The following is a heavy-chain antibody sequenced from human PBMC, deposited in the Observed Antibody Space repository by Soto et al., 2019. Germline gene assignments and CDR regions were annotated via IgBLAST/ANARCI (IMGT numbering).Heavy chain of an antibody. CDR2: IYWNDDK. J-gene: IGHJ6*02. CDR3: VRQTTGSLIVPVAITPYYYLGFDV. Sequence: TLSLTCTVSGGSISSYYWSWIRQPPGKALEWLALIYWNDDKRYSASLRSRLTITKDTAKNQVVLTLSNLDPVDTATYYCVRQTTGSLIVPVAITPYYYLGFDVWGQGTSVTVSS. D-gene: IGHD2-2*01. V-gene: IGHV2-5*01. CDR1: GGSISSYYW.